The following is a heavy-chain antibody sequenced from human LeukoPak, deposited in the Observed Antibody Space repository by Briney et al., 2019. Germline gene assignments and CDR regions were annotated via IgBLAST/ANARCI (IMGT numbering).Heavy chain of an antibody. CDR1: GFTFSSYG. Sequence: GGSLRLSCAASGFTFSSYGMSWVRQAPGKGLEWVSAISGSGGSTYYADSVKGRFTISRDNSRNTLYLQINSLRAEDTAVYYCAKDRWLRRNGGFDPWGQGTLVTVSS. D-gene: IGHD5-12*01. CDR2: ISGSGGST. J-gene: IGHJ5*02. V-gene: IGHV3-23*01. CDR3: AKDRWLRRNGGFDP.